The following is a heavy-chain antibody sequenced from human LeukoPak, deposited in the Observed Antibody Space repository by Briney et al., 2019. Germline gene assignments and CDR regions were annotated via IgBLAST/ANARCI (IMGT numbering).Heavy chain of an antibody. Sequence: ASVKVSRKASGYTFTSYYMHWVRQAPGQGLEWMGIINPSGGSTSYAQKFQGRVTMTRDTSTSTVYMELSSLRSEDTAVYYCARDGSNLIAVAGTGYWGQGTLVTVSS. V-gene: IGHV1-46*01. CDR1: GYTFTSYY. CDR2: INPSGGST. D-gene: IGHD6-19*01. J-gene: IGHJ4*02. CDR3: ARDGSNLIAVAGTGY.